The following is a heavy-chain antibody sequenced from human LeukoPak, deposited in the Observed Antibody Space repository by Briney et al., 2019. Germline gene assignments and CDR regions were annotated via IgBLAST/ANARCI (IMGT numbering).Heavy chain of an antibody. CDR3: ARVNVHYDILTGYTY. J-gene: IGHJ4*02. Sequence: GRSLRLSCAASGFTFSSYGMHWVRQAPGKGLEWVAVIWYDGSNKYYADSVKGRFTISRYNSKNTLYLQMNSLRAEDTAVYYCARVNVHYDILTGYTYWGQGTLGTVSS. CDR2: IWYDGSNK. D-gene: IGHD3-9*01. CDR1: GFTFSSYG. V-gene: IGHV3-33*01.